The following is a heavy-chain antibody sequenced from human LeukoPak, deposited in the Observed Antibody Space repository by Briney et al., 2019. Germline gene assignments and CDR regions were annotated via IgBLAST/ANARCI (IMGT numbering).Heavy chain of an antibody. D-gene: IGHD1-26*01. J-gene: IGHJ4*02. Sequence: SETLSLTCTVSGGSISSSSYYWGWIRQPPGKGLEWVGTIYYSGSTYYNPSLKSRVTISVDTSKNQFSLKLSSVTAADTAVYYCARQGSGNYLSPVNYWGQGTLVTVSS. V-gene: IGHV4-39*01. CDR1: GGSISSSSYY. CDR2: IYYSGST. CDR3: ARQGSGNYLSPVNY.